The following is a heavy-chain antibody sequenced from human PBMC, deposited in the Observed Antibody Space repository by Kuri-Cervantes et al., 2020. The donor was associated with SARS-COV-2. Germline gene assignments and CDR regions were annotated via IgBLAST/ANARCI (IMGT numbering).Heavy chain of an antibody. J-gene: IGHJ4*02. Sequence: ESLKISCAVYGGSFSGYYWSWTRQPPGKGLEWIGEINHSGSTNYNPSLKSRVTISVDTSKNQFSLKLSSVTAADTAVYYCARGGMVRFLYYWGQGTLVTVSS. CDR2: INHSGST. D-gene: IGHD3-3*01. CDR3: ARGGMVRFLYY. CDR1: GGSFSGYY. V-gene: IGHV4-34*01.